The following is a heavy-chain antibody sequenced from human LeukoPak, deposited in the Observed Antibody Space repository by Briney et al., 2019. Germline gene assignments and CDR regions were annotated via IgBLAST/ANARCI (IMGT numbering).Heavy chain of an antibody. J-gene: IGHJ3*02. CDR1: GFTFSSYW. Sequence: GGSLRLSCAASGFTFSSYWMSWVRQAPGKGLEWVSAISGSGGSTYYADSVKGRFTISRDNSKNTLYLQMNSLRAEDTAVYYCAKPSYYDILTGYYSGDAFDIWGQGTMVTVSS. D-gene: IGHD3-9*01. CDR3: AKPSYYDILTGYYSGDAFDI. CDR2: ISGSGGST. V-gene: IGHV3-23*01.